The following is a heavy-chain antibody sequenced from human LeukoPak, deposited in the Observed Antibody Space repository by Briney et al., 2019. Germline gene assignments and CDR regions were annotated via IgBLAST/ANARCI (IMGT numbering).Heavy chain of an antibody. J-gene: IGHJ6*02. CDR2: ISGSGGST. D-gene: IGHD5-24*01. V-gene: IGHV3-23*01. CDR1: GFTFSSYA. CDR3: AKDGRDGYNYYYYGMDV. Sequence: TGGSLRLSCAASGFTFSSYAMSWVRQAPGKGLEWVSAISGSGGSTYYADSVKGRFTISRDNSKNTLYLQMNSLRAEDTAVYYCAKDGRDGYNYYYYGMDVRGQGTTVTVS.